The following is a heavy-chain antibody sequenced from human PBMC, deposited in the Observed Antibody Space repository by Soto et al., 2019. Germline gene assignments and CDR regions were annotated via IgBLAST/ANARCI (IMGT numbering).Heavy chain of an antibody. CDR1: GITFHDYN. J-gene: IGHJ4*02. D-gene: IGHD4-17*01. Sequence: GGSLRLSCAASGITFHDYNMHWVRQAPGKGLEWVSLVSWDGGSTYYADSVKGRFTISRDNSKNSLYLQMNSLRTEDTALYYCAKDPWRHGDYGVGLGLDYWGQGTLVTVSS. CDR2: VSWDGGST. V-gene: IGHV3-43*01. CDR3: AKDPWRHGDYGVGLGLDY.